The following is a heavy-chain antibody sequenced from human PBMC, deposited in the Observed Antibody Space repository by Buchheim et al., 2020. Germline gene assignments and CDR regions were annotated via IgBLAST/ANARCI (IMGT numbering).Heavy chain of an antibody. CDR2: TSYDGSNN. J-gene: IGHJ6*02. V-gene: IGHV3-30*03. D-gene: IGHD2-21*01. Sequence: QVQLVESGGGVVQPGTSLRLSCALSGFTFSSFGMHWVRQAPGKGLEWVALTSYDGSNNYYADSVKGRFTISRDNSKNTLYLQMNSLRAEDTALYYCARTVGGASYYYGMNVWGQGTT. CDR3: ARTVGGASYYYGMNV. CDR1: GFTFSSFG.